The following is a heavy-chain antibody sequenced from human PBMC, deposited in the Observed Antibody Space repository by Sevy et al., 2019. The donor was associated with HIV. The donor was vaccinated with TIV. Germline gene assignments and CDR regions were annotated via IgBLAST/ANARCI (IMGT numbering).Heavy chain of an antibody. D-gene: IGHD2-21*02. CDR1: GGSFSGYY. CDR2: INHSGST. Sequence: SETLSLTCAVYGGSFSGYYWSWIRQPPGKGLEWIGEINHSGSTNYNPSLKSRVTISLDTPKNQFSLKLSSVTAADTAVYCCARHCGGDCSHALDIWGQGTMVTVSS. CDR3: ARHCGGDCSHALDI. V-gene: IGHV4-34*01. J-gene: IGHJ3*02.